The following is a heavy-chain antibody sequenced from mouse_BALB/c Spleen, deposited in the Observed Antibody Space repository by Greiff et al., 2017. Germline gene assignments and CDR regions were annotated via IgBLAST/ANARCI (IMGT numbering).Heavy chain of an antibody. CDR3: AREENWDGFAY. Sequence: VKLMESGPGLVAPSQSLSITCTVSGFSLTSYGVHWVRQPPGKGLEWLGVIWAGGSANYNSALMSRLSISKDNYKTQFFLKMNSLQTDDTAMYYCAREENWDGFAYWGQGTLVTVSA. V-gene: IGHV2-9*02. CDR2: IWAGGSA. CDR1: GFSLTSYG. D-gene: IGHD4-1*01. J-gene: IGHJ3*01.